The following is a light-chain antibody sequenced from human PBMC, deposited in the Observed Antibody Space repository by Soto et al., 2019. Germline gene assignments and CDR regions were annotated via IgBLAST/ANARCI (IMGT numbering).Light chain of an antibody. CDR2: GTY. J-gene: IGKJ5*01. V-gene: IGKV3-20*01. CDR1: QSISGNY. CDR3: QHYGDSLSIT. Sequence: EVVLTPSPGTLSLSPCERVTLSFSAIQSISGNYLAWYQHKPGQAPRLLISGTYTRATGIPDRFSGRGSGTDFSLTISRLEPGDFAVYYCQHYGDSLSITFGQGTRLEI.